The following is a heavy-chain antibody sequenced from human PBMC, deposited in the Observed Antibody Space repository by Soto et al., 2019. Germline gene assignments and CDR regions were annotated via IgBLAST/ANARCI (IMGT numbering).Heavy chain of an antibody. Sequence: SETLSLTCTVSGGSISSGGYYWSWIRQHPGKGLEWIGYIYYSGSTYYNPSLKSRVTISVDTSRNQFSLKLSSVTAADTAAYYCAREGVVTDYYYYGMDVWGQGTTVTVSS. CDR3: AREGVVTDYYYYGMDV. CDR1: GGSISSGGYY. J-gene: IGHJ6*02. CDR2: IYYSGST. V-gene: IGHV4-31*03. D-gene: IGHD2-21*02.